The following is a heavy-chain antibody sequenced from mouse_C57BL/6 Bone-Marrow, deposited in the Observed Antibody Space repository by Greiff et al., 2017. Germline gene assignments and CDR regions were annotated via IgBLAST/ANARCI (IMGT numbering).Heavy chain of an antibody. CDR1: GFTFSDYG. D-gene: IGHD1-1*01. CDR2: ISSGSSTI. J-gene: IGHJ1*03. V-gene: IGHV5-17*01. Sequence: EVKVVASGGGLVKPGGSLKLSCAASGFTFSDYGMHWVRQAPEKGLEWVAYISSGSSTIYYADTVKGRFTISRDNAKNTLFLQMTRLRSEDTAMYYGARPYYYGSSYPYWYFDVWGTGTTVTVSS. CDR3: ARPYYYGSSYPYWYFDV.